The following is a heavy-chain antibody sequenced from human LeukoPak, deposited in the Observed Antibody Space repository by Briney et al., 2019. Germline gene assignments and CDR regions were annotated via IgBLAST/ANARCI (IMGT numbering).Heavy chain of an antibody. CDR2: ISGSGGST. CDR3: AKTPGPYSSSWSNSEYFQH. CDR1: GFTFSSYA. Sequence: PGGSLRLSCAASGFTFSSYAMSWVRQAPGKGLEWVSAISGSGGSTYYADSVKGRFTISRDNSKNTLYLRMNSLRAEDTAVYYCAKTPGPYSSSWSNSEYFQHWGQGTLVTVSS. J-gene: IGHJ1*01. D-gene: IGHD6-13*01. V-gene: IGHV3-23*01.